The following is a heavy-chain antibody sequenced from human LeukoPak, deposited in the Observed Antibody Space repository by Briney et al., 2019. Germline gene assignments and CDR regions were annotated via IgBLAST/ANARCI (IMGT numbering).Heavy chain of an antibody. V-gene: IGHV3-33*06. CDR1: GFTFSSYG. J-gene: IGHJ6*03. D-gene: IGHD6-6*01. CDR3: AKTGYSSSSGPFDYYYYYMDV. Sequence: PGRSLRLSCAASGFTFSSYGMHWVRQAPGKGLEWVAVIWYDGSNKYYADSVKGRFTISRGNSKNTLYLQMNSLRAEDTAVYYCAKTGYSSSSGPFDYYYYYMDVWGKGTTVTVSS. CDR2: IWYDGSNK.